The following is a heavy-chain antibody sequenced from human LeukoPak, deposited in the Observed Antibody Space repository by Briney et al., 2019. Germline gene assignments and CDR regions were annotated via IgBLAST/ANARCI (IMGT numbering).Heavy chain of an antibody. D-gene: IGHD3-3*01. Sequence: GGSLRVSCAASGFTFSSYAMHWVRQAPGKGLEWVAVISYDGSNKYYADSVKGRFTISRDNSKNTLYLQMNSLRAEDTAVYYCARDTIFGVVIIPPGGYFDYWGQGTLVTVSS. CDR2: ISYDGSNK. V-gene: IGHV3-30-3*01. J-gene: IGHJ4*02. CDR3: ARDTIFGVVIIPPGGYFDY. CDR1: GFTFSSYA.